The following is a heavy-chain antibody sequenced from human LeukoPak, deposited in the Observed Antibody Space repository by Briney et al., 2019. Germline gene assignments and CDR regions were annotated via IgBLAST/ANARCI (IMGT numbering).Heavy chain of an antibody. CDR1: GASGNNYY. D-gene: IGHD5-18*01. CDR2: IFYSGTT. CDR3: ARGDGGSTYGYFFDY. V-gene: IGHV4-59*02. Sequence: PSETLSLTCTVSGASGNNYYWGWIRQPPGKGPAYIGFIFYSGTTNYNPSFKSRVTISVDPPKNQFSLKLRSVTAADTAVYYCARGDGGSTYGYFFDYWGQGTLVTVSS. J-gene: IGHJ4*02.